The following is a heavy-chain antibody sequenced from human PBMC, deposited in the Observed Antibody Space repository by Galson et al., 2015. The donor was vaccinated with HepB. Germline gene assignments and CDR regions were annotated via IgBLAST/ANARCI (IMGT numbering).Heavy chain of an antibody. J-gene: IGHJ4*02. V-gene: IGHV4-39*01. CDR1: GGSIRSSDDY. Sequence: ETLSLTCTVSGGSIRSSDDYWGWIRQPPGKGLEWIGGLYKSGSTHYNPSLKSRVTIFVDTSKNQFSLKLSSVTAAETAVYYCARRASGMTVRYDCDYWGQGTLVTVSS. D-gene: IGHD3-22*01. CDR3: ARRASGMTVRYDCDY. CDR2: LYKSGST.